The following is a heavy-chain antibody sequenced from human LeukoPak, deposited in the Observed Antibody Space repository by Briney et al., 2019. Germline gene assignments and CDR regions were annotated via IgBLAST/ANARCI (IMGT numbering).Heavy chain of an antibody. J-gene: IGHJ5*02. CDR1: GFTFTDHY. CDR2: TRNKPNSYTT. Sequence: PGGSLRLSCAASGFTFTDHYMDWVRQAPGKGLEWVGRTRNKPNSYTTEYAASVKGRFTISRDDSKNSLYLQMNSLRDEDTAVYYCARDHERDSYGSSNWFDPWGQGTLVTVSS. CDR3: ARDHERDSYGSSNWFDP. D-gene: IGHD5-18*01. V-gene: IGHV3-72*01.